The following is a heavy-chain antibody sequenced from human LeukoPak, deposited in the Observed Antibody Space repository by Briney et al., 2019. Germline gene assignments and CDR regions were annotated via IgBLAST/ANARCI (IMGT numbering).Heavy chain of an antibody. D-gene: IGHD5-12*01. CDR3: ARSGRGTYYYFDV. J-gene: IGHJ4*02. V-gene: IGHV1-18*01. CDR2: ISGSNGNT. Sequence: ASVKVSCKASSYTFTRYGISWVRQGPGQGLEWMGWISGSNGNTNYAQKFLGRVTMTADTSTSTAYMELRSLTSDDTAVYYCARSGRGTYYYFDVWGQGTLVTVSS. CDR1: SYTFTRYG.